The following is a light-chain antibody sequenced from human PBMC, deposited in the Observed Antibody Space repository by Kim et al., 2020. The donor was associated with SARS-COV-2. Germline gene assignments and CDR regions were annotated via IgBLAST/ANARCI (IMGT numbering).Light chain of an antibody. Sequence: RRVTVSCSGSVSNIGSNTVNWYQHLPGTAPKFLIYSNNQRPSGVPDRFSGSKSGTSASLAISGLQSEDEAHYYCAAWDDSLNGWVFGGGTQLTVL. V-gene: IGLV1-44*01. CDR1: VSNIGSNT. CDR3: AAWDDSLNGWV. CDR2: SNN. J-gene: IGLJ3*02.